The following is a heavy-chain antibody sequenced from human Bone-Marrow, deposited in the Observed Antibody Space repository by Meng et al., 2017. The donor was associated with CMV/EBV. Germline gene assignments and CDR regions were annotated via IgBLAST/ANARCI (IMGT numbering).Heavy chain of an antibody. Sequence: GESLKISCAASGFTFSSYEMNWVRQAPGKGLEWVSSISSSSSYIYYADSVKGRFTISRDNAKNSLYLQMNSLRAEDTAVYYCARDLFVVVTAAIAYYYGMDDWGQGTTVTVSS. D-gene: IGHD2-2*01. J-gene: IGHJ6*02. V-gene: IGHV3-21*01. CDR1: GFTFSSYE. CDR2: ISSSSSYI. CDR3: ARDLFVVVTAAIAYYYGMDD.